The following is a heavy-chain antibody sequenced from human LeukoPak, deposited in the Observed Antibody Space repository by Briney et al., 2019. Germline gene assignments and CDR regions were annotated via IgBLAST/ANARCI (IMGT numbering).Heavy chain of an antibody. Sequence: GGSLRLSCAASGFTFSSYSMNWVRQAPGKGLEWVSYISSSSSTIYYADSVKGRFTISRDNAKNSLYLQMNSLRAEDTAVYYCARDGDYYDSSPHDYWGQGTLVTVSS. CDR2: ISSSSSTI. D-gene: IGHD3-22*01. V-gene: IGHV3-48*04. CDR3: ARDGDYYDSSPHDY. J-gene: IGHJ4*02. CDR1: GFTFSSYS.